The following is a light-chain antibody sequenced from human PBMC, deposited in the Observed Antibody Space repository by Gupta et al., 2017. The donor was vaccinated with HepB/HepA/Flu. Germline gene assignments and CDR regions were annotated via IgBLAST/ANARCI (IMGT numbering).Light chain of an antibody. CDR2: EDS. Sequence: YELTQPPSVSVSPGQSATIPCSGDALSRRYNSGYQQKSGQAHVLVRYEDSKRPAGIPERFFCYSEALKINVTISGLLGGDEADYYYKPPHTRGFYAGMFGGDTK. J-gene: IGLJ3*02. CDR3: KPPHTRGFYAGM. V-gene: IGLV3-25*03. CDR1: ALSRRY.